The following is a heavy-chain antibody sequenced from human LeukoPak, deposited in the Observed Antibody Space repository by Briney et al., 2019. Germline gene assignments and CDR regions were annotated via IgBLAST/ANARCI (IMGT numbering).Heavy chain of an antibody. J-gene: IGHJ4*02. Sequence: PGESLKISCKGSGYSFPNYWIAWVRQMPGKGLEWMGIIYPGDSDTRYNPSFQGRVTISADKSISTAYLQWSSLKASDTAIYYCARLHCSGGSCYSGSAYYFDYWGQGTLVTVSS. CDR1: GYSFPNYW. V-gene: IGHV5-51*01. CDR3: ARLHCSGGSCYSGSAYYFDY. D-gene: IGHD2-15*01. CDR2: IYPGDSDT.